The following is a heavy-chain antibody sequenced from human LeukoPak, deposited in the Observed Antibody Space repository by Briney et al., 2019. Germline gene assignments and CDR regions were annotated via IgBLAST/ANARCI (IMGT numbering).Heavy chain of an antibody. CDR1: GYTFTSYA. CDR3: ARIGIYGSGSYFPLDY. CDR2: INAGHGNT. V-gene: IGHV1-3*01. Sequence: ASVKVSCKASGYTFTSYAMHWVRQAPGQRLGWMGWINAGHGNTKYSQKFQGRVTITRDTSASTAYMELSSLRSEDTAVYYCARIGIYGSGSYFPLDYWGQGTLVTVSS. J-gene: IGHJ4*02. D-gene: IGHD3-10*01.